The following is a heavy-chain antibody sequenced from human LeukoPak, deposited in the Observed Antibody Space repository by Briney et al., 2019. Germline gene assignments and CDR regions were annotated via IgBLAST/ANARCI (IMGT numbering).Heavy chain of an antibody. CDR2: INWSGGST. CDR1: GFAFDEHG. J-gene: IGHJ4*02. Sequence: GGSLRLSCTASGFAFDEHGMSWVRQVPGKGLEWVSGINWSGGSTGYADPLRGRFTISRDNAKNSLCLQMDSLRAEDTALYYCARAPITSPFYFDYWGQGTLVTVSS. D-gene: IGHD2-2*01. V-gene: IGHV3-20*04. CDR3: ARAPITSPFYFDY.